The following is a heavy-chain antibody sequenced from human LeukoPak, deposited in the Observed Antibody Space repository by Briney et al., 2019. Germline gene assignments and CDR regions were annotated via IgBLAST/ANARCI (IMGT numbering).Heavy chain of an antibody. D-gene: IGHD3-16*01. CDR2: ISAYNGHT. V-gene: IGHV1-18*01. J-gene: IGHJ4*02. CDR3: ARGKDLGGGAGTFDS. Sequence: ASVKVSCKASGYAFSMYGISWVRQAPGQGLEWMGWISAYNGHTKYAQKLQGRVTMTTDTSTSTAYMELTSLTSDDTAVYYCARGKDLGGGAGTFDSWGQGTLVTVSS. CDR1: GYAFSMYG.